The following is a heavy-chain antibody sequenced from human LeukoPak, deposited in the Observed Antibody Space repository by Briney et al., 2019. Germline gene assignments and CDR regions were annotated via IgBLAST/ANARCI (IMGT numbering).Heavy chain of an antibody. V-gene: IGHV4-34*01. CDR1: GGSFSGYY. CDR2: INHSGGT. J-gene: IGHJ5*02. D-gene: IGHD4-17*01. CDR3: ARAGSYGDYPSP. Sequence: PSETLSLTCAVYGGSFSGYYWSWIRQPPGKGLEWIGEINHSGGTNYNPSLKSRVTISLDTSKNQFSLKLSSVTAADTAVYYCARAGSYGDYPSPWGRGTLVTVSS.